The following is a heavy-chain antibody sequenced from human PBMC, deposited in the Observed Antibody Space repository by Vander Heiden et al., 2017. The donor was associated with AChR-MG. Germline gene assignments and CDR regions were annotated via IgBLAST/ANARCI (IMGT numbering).Heavy chain of an antibody. CDR3: TTALGPH. J-gene: IGHJ4*02. Sequence: DVQLVESGGGLVQPGGSLRLSCGVSGFMFRSHWMSWVRQAPGKGLEWVANIKEDGSEKYYADSVKGRFNISRDNGNNSLYLRMSSLRAEDTAVYYCTTALGPHWGQGILGTVSS. V-gene: IGHV3-7*01. CDR2: IKEDGSEK. CDR1: GFMFRSHW.